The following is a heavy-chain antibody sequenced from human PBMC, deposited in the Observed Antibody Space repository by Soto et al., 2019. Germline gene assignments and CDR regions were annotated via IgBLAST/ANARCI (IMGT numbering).Heavy chain of an antibody. D-gene: IGHD6-13*01. V-gene: IGHV4-34*01. J-gene: IGHJ6*02. CDR1: GGSFSGYY. CDR3: ARLPGSSSWYEEDYYGMDV. Sequence: PSETLSLTCSVYGGSFSGYYWSWIRQPPGKGLEWIGEINHSGSTNYNPSLKSRVTISVDTSKNQFSLKLSSVTAADTAVYYCARLPGSSSWYEEDYYGMDVCGQGTTVP. CDR2: INHSGST.